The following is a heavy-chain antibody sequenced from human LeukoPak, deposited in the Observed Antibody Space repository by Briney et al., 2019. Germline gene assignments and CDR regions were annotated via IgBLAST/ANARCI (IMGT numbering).Heavy chain of an antibody. Sequence: GGSLSLSCAASGFTFSSYWMHSVRQAPGKGLVWVSRINSDGSSTSYADSVKGRFTISRDNAKNTLNLQMNCLRAEDTAVYYCARDNVSGATRRDAFDIWGQGTMVTVSS. CDR2: INSDGSST. CDR1: GFTFSSYW. D-gene: IGHD1-26*01. J-gene: IGHJ3*02. CDR3: ARDNVSGATRRDAFDI. V-gene: IGHV3-74*01.